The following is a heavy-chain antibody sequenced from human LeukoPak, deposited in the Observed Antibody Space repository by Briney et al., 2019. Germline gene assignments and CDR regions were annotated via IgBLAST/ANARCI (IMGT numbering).Heavy chain of an antibody. CDR3: ARDRLYSYGYYGMDV. CDR1: GYTFTTYG. D-gene: IGHD5-18*01. Sequence: ASVRVSCKASGYTFTTYGISWVRQAPGQGLEWMGWISAYNGNTIYAQKLQGRVTITTDTSTSTAYMELRSLRSDDTALYYCARDRLYSYGYYGMDVWGQGTTVTVSS. J-gene: IGHJ6*02. CDR2: ISAYNGNT. V-gene: IGHV1-18*01.